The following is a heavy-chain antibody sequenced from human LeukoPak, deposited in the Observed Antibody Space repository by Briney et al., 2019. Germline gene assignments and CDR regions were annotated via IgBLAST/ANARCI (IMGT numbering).Heavy chain of an antibody. J-gene: IGHJ4*02. D-gene: IGHD3-22*01. Sequence: SETLSLTCAVYGGSFSGYYWSWSRQPPGKGLEWIGEINQSGSTNYNPSLKSRVTISVDTSKNQFSLKLSSVTAADTAVYYCARGRMSYYYDSSGYYFDYWGQGTLVTVSS. CDR2: INQSGST. CDR1: GGSFSGYY. CDR3: ARGRMSYYYDSSGYYFDY. V-gene: IGHV4-34*01.